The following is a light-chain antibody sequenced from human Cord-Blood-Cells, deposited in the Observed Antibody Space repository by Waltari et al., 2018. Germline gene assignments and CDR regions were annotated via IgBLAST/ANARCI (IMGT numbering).Light chain of an antibody. J-gene: IGLJ3*02. Sequence: QSALTQPASVSGSPGQSITISCTGTSSDVVSYNLVSWYQQHPGKAPKRMLYEVSKRPSGVSHRFSDSKSGNTASLTISGLQAEDEADYYCCSYAGSSTWVFGGGTKLAVL. CDR1: SSDVVSYNL. CDR2: EVS. CDR3: CSYAGSSTWV. V-gene: IGLV2-23*02.